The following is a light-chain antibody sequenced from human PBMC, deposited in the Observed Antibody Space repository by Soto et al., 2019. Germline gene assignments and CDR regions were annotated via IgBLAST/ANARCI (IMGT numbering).Light chain of an antibody. Sequence: QSVLTQPPSVSGAPGQRVIISCTGSSSNIGAGHAVHWYQQLPGTAPRLLIHGDNNRPSGAPDRFSASKSDTSASLAIAWLQAEDEADYYCAAWDDSLSGWVFGGGTKLTVL. CDR3: AAWDDSLSGWV. CDR1: SSNIGAGHA. CDR2: GDN. V-gene: IGLV1-40*01. J-gene: IGLJ3*02.